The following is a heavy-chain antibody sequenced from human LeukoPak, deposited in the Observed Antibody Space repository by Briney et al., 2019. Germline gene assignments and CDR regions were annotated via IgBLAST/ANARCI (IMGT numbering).Heavy chain of an antibody. CDR1: GGSVSSDSYY. CDR3: ARSGFYGSHPFDY. V-gene: IGHV4-61*01. D-gene: IGHD2/OR15-2a*01. CDR2: IYYNGNT. Sequence: PSETLSLTCTVSGGSVSSDSYYWSWIRQPPGKGLECIGYIYYNGNTNYSPSLKSRVAISIDTSKNQSSLKLNSVTAADTAVYYCARSGFYGSHPFDYWGQGSLVTVSS. J-gene: IGHJ4*02.